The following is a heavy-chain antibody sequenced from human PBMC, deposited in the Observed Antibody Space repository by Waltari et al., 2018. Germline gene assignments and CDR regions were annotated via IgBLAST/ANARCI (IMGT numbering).Heavy chain of an antibody. CDR2: IDYSGST. CDR1: GGSISSSSYY. CDR3: ASSIIAALAHNWFDP. V-gene: IGHV4-39*07. D-gene: IGHD6-6*01. J-gene: IGHJ5*02. Sequence: QLQLQESGPGLVKPSETLSLTCTVSGGSISSSSYYWGWIRQPPGKGLEWIGSIDYSGSTYYHPSLKSRVTISVDTSKNQFSLKLSSVTAADTAVYYCASSIIAALAHNWFDPWGQGTLVTVSS.